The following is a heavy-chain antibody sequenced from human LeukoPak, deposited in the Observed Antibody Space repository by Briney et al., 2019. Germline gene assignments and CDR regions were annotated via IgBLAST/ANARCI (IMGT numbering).Heavy chain of an antibody. D-gene: IGHD6-6*01. CDR1: GFTFSEAW. Sequence: GGSLRLSCAASGFTFSEAWMSWVRQAPGKGLEWVGLIKHKYDGGTTDYAAPLKGRFTISRDDSKSTLFLQMNSLKIEDTAIYYCATVGRQYSRYIDYWGQGTLVTVSS. CDR3: ATVGRQYSRYIDY. CDR2: IKHKYDGGTT. J-gene: IGHJ4*02. V-gene: IGHV3-15*01.